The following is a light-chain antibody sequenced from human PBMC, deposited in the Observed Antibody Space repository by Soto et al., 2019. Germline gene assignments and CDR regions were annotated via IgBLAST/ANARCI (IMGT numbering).Light chain of an antibody. CDR1: ETISNN. J-gene: IGKJ1*01. V-gene: IGKV3D-15*01. CDR2: EAS. Sequence: EIAMTQSPATLSMSPGERATLSCRASETISNNLVWYQQKPGQAPRLLIHEASTRATGIPARFSGSGSGTEFTLTISSLQSEDFAVYYCQQYKNWPRTFGQGTKVEIK. CDR3: QQYKNWPRT.